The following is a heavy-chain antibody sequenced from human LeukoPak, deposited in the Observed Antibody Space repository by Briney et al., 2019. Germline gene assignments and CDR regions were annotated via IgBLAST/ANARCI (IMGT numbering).Heavy chain of an antibody. J-gene: IGHJ3*02. CDR2: IYCSGST. CDR3: ARCSRYHGSGSYYEAAFDI. CDR1: GGSISSYY. Sequence: SETLSLTCTVSGGSISSYYWSWIRQPPGKGLEWIGYIYCSGSTNYNPSLKSRVTISVDTSKNQFSLKLSSVTAADTAVYYCARCSRYHGSGSYYEAAFDIWGQGTMVTVSS. D-gene: IGHD3-10*01. V-gene: IGHV4-59*08.